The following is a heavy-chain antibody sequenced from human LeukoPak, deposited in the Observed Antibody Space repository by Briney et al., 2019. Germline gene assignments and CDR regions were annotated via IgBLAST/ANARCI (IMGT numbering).Heavy chain of an antibody. D-gene: IGHD5-18*01. CDR3: ATTGQGYTYGFDY. CDR1: GFTFSSYA. Sequence: GGSLRLSCAASGFTFSSYAMSWVRQAPGKGLEWVSAISGSGGSTYYADSVKGRFTISRDNSKNMLYLQMDNLRVEDTAVFYCATTGQGYTYGFDYWGQGTLVTVSP. J-gene: IGHJ4*02. V-gene: IGHV3-23*01. CDR2: ISGSGGST.